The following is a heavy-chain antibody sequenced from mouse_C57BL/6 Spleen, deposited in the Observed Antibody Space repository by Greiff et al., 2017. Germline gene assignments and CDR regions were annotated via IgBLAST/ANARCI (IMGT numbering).Heavy chain of an antibody. J-gene: IGHJ1*03. V-gene: IGHV1-53*01. CDR3: ARHYYGSSIWYFDV. D-gene: IGHD1-1*01. CDR2: INPSNGGT. Sequence: QVQLQQSGTELVKPGASVKLSCKASGYTFTSYWMHWVKQRPGQGLEWIGNINPSNGGTNYNEKFKSKATLTVDKSSSTAYMQLSSLTSEDSAVYYCARHYYGSSIWYFDVWGTGTTVTVSS. CDR1: GYTFTSYW.